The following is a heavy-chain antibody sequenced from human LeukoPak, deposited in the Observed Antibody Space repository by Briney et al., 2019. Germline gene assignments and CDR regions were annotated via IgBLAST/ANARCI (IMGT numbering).Heavy chain of an antibody. J-gene: IGHJ4*02. CDR1: GFTFSSHW. CDR3: ARDYGDYFDY. V-gene: IGHV3-7*01. CDR2: IKQDGSEK. Sequence: KPGGSLRLSCAASGFTFSSHWMSWVRQAPGKGLEWVANIKQDGSEKYYVDSVKGRFTISRDNAKNSLYLQMNSQRAEDTAVYYCARDYGDYFDYWGQGTLVTVSS. D-gene: IGHD4-17*01.